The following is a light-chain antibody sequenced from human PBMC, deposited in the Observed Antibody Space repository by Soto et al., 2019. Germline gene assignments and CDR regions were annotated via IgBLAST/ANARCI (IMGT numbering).Light chain of an antibody. J-gene: IGKJ3*01. Sequence: DIQMTQSPSSLTASVGDRVTITCRACQGISNYLAWYQRKPGKVPKLLIYAASTLQSGVPSRFSGSGSGTDFTLTICSLQPEDVATYYCQKYNSAPPLTFGPGTKVDIK. CDR2: AAS. CDR3: QKYNSAPPLT. V-gene: IGKV1-27*01. CDR1: QGISNY.